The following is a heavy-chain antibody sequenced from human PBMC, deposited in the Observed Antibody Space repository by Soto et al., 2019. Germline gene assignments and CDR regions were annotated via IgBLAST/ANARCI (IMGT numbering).Heavy chain of an antibody. CDR3: ALSAKWLDNWFDP. Sequence: SETLSLTCTVSGGSVSSGSYYWSWVRQPPGKGLEWIGYIYYSGSTNYNPSLKSRVTISVDTSKDQFSLKLSSVTAADTAVYYCALSAKWLDNWFDPWGQGTLVTVSS. CDR1: GGSVSSGSYY. J-gene: IGHJ5*02. D-gene: IGHD3-22*01. V-gene: IGHV4-61*01. CDR2: IYYSGST.